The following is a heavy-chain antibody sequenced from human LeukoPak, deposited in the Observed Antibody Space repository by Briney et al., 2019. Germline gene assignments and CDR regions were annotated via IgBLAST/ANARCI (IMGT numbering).Heavy chain of an antibody. Sequence: SETLSLTCTVSSGSTSGSYYWYWIRQPAGKGLEWIGRIYASGSTNYDPSLKSRVTISVDKSNNQFSLMVTSVTAADTAVYYCARGKQNAVDYWGQGILVTVSS. CDR3: ARGKQNAVDY. J-gene: IGHJ4*02. D-gene: IGHD1-1*01. CDR1: SGSTSGSYY. CDR2: IYASGST. V-gene: IGHV4-4*07.